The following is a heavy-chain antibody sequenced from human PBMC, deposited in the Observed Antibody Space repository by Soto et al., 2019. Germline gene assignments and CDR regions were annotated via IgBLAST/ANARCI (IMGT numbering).Heavy chain of an antibody. V-gene: IGHV3-30*03. Sequence: GGSLRLSCAASGFTFSNYGMHWVRQVPGKGLEWVAVFSYDGSYKYYADSVKGRFTISRDNSKNTLYLQMNSLRAEDTAVYYCARDRVESGYPEYFQHWGQGTLVTVSS. D-gene: IGHD3-22*01. CDR1: GFTFSNYG. CDR2: FSYDGSYK. CDR3: ARDRVESGYPEYFQH. J-gene: IGHJ1*01.